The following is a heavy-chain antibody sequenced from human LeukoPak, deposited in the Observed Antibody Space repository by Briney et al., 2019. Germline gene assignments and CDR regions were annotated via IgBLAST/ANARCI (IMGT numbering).Heavy chain of an antibody. CDR1: GLIFSNYA. J-gene: IGHJ3*02. CDR2: IRGSGGGT. D-gene: IGHD4-17*01. CDR3: ARDPNGDYVGAFDM. V-gene: IGHV3-23*01. Sequence: PGGSLRLSCAASGLIFSNYALMWLRQSPGKRLEWVSAIRGSGGGTFYADSVKGRFTISRDNSKNTLYLQMNGLRAEDTAVYYCARDPNGDYVGAFDMWGRGTLVTVSS.